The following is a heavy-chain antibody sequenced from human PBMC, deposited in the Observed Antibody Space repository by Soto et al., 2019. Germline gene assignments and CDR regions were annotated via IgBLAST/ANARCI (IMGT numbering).Heavy chain of an antibody. J-gene: IGHJ3*02. CDR2: TGSSGGTT. V-gene: IGHV3-NL1*01. CDR3: GKDPNGDYIGAFDI. Sequence: GGSLRLSCAASGLTFSSYGMHWVRQAPGKGLEWVAGTGSSGGTTHHADSVRGRFTISRDNSKNTLYLQMNSLRVEDTAVYYCGKDPNGDYIGAFDIWGQGTMVTVSS. CDR1: GLTFSSYG. D-gene: IGHD4-17*01.